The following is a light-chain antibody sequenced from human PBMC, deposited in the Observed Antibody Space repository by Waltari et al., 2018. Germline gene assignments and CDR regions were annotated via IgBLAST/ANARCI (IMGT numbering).Light chain of an antibody. CDR2: AIS. J-gene: IGKJ2*01. Sequence: IVVPPSPATLSVSQGGRDRLSCRASQSVSNLAWYQQKPVQAPRLVMYAISTRATGIPARFSGSGSGTDFTLTISSLQSEDFAVYFCQQYNIWPFTFGQGTKLEIK. CDR1: QSVSN. V-gene: IGKV3-15*01. CDR3: QQYNIWPFT.